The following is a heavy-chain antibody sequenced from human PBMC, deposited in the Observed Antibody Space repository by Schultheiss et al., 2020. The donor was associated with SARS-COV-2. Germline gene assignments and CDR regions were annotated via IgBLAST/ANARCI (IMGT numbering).Heavy chain of an antibody. D-gene: IGHD3-10*01. CDR2: IYYSGST. V-gene: IGHV4-59*01. CDR1: GGSISSYY. Sequence: SETLSLTCTVSGGSISSYYWSWIRQPPGKGLEWIGYIYYSGSTNYNPSLKSRVTISVDTSKNQFSLKLSSVTAADTAVYYCEMGTGGYYYGSGSLPLVWGQGTTVTVSS. J-gene: IGHJ6*02. CDR3: EMGTGGYYYGSGSLPLV.